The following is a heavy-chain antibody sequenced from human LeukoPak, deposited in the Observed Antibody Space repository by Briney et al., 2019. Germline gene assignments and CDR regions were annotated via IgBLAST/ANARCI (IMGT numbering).Heavy chain of an antibody. CDR1: GGTFSSYT. J-gene: IGHJ4*02. D-gene: IGHD1-1*01. CDR2: IIPIFGTA. Sequence: GASVKVSCKASGGTFSSYTISWVRRAPGQGLEWMGGIIPIFGTANYAQKFQGRVTITADESTSTAYMELSSLRSEDTAVYYCARDAGFENGLDYWGQGTLVTVSS. V-gene: IGHV1-69*01. CDR3: ARDAGFENGLDY.